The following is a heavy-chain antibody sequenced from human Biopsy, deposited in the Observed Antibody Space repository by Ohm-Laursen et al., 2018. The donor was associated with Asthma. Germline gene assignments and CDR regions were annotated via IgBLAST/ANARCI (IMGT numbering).Heavy chain of an antibody. CDR1: PGSINDYY. Sequence: SETLSLTCPVSPGSINDYYWNWIRQFPGKGLEWIGYVHSSGSTRFNPSLKSRVTVSVDTSVDQVSLKLSSVSAADTAIYYCARATSTWSQSGPHFFDHWGPGTPVTVSS. J-gene: IGHJ5*02. V-gene: IGHV4-59*01. CDR3: ARATSTWSQSGPHFFDH. CDR2: VHSSGST. D-gene: IGHD6-13*01.